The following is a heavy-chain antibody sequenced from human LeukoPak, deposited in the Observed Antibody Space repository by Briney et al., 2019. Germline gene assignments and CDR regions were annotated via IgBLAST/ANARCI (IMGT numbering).Heavy chain of an antibody. D-gene: IGHD3-22*01. V-gene: IGHV3-23*01. CDR3: AKESAGDYYDSSAPFGMDV. CDR1: GFTFSSYA. CDR2: ISGSGSNT. J-gene: IGHJ6*02. Sequence: GGSLRLSCAASGFTFSSYAMSWVRQAPGKGLEWVSAISGSGSNTYYADSVKGRFTISRDNSKNTLSLQMNSLRAEDTAVYYCAKESAGDYYDSSAPFGMDVWGQGTTVTVSS.